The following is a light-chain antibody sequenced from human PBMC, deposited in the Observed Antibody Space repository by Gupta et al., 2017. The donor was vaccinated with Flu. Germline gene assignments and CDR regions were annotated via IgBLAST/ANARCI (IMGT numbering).Light chain of an antibody. Sequence: EIVLTQSPGTLSLSSGERATLSCRASQSVRSNYLAWYQQKPGQAPRLLIWGASNRVTGIPYKFSGGGSGTDFTLIIDRLEPEDSAVYYCQQYGTTPPITFGQGTRLEIK. J-gene: IGKJ5*01. CDR1: QSVRSNY. V-gene: IGKV3-20*01. CDR2: GAS. CDR3: QQYGTTPPIT.